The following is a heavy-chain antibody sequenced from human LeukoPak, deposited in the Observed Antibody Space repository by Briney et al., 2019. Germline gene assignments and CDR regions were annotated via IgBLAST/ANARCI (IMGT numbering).Heavy chain of an antibody. Sequence: PGGSLRLSCAASGFTFSSYAMSWVRQAPGKGLEWVSAISGSGGSTSYADSVKGRSTISRDNSKKTLYLQMKSLRAEDTAVYYCAKDPGGYGDYLDYWGQGTLVTVSS. J-gene: IGHJ4*02. CDR3: AKDPGGYGDYLDY. CDR1: GFTFSSYA. D-gene: IGHD4-17*01. V-gene: IGHV3-23*01. CDR2: ISGSGGST.